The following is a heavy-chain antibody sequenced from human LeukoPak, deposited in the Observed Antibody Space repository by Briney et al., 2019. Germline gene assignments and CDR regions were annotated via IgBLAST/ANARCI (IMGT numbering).Heavy chain of an antibody. CDR2: IYYSGST. D-gene: IGHD5-12*01. Sequence: SETLSLTCAVYGGSFSGYYWSWIRQPPGKGLEWIGYIYYSGSTYYNPSLKSRVTISVDTSKNQFSLKLSSVTAADTAMYYCARDNGYGVLDYWGQGTLVTVSS. V-gene: IGHV4-30-4*08. J-gene: IGHJ4*02. CDR3: ARDNGYGVLDY. CDR1: GGSFSGYY.